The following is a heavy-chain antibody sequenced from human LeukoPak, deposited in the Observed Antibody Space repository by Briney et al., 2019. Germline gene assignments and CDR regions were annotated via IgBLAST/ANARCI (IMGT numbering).Heavy chain of an antibody. CDR3: AKVSWLGTLPSYHFDS. J-gene: IGHJ4*02. D-gene: IGHD6-19*01. CDR1: GYTFSDHA. Sequence: GGSLRLSCAASGYTFSDHAMSWVRQAPGKGLEWVSAIRGTGTTTFYAASVKGRFTISRDNSKNTADLQMNSLRAEDTAVYYCAKVSWLGTLPSYHFDSWGQGTQVTVSS. V-gene: IGHV3-23*01. CDR2: IRGTGTTT.